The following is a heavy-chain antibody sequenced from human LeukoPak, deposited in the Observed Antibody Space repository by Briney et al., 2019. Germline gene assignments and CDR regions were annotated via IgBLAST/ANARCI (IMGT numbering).Heavy chain of an antibody. D-gene: IGHD6-13*01. J-gene: IGHJ3*02. CDR2: NNPSGGST. V-gene: IGHV1-46*01. CDR3: ARDGTAGAFDI. CDR1: GYTFTSYY. Sequence: GASVKVSCKASGYTFTSYYMHWVRQAPGQGLEWMGINNPSGGSTSYAQKFQGRVTMTRDMSTSTVYMELSSLRSEDTAVYYCARDGTAGAFDIWGQGTMVTVSS.